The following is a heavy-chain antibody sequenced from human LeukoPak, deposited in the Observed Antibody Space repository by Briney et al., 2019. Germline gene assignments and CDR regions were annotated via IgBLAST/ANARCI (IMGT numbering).Heavy chain of an antibody. Sequence: SETLSLTCAVSGYSISSGYYWGWIRQPPGKGLEWIASVYQSGNTYYNPSLKSRVTISVDTSKNQFSLKLSSVTAADTALYYCARHWNDHKVFEYWGQGTLVTVSS. CDR1: GYSISSGYY. J-gene: IGHJ4*02. CDR3: ARHWNDHKVFEY. CDR2: VYQSGNT. D-gene: IGHD1-1*01. V-gene: IGHV4-38-2*01.